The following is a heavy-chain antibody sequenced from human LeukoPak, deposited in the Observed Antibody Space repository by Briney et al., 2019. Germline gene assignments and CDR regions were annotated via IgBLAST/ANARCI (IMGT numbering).Heavy chain of an antibody. CDR1: GFTFSDYY. CDR2: ISSSGSTI. V-gene: IGHV3-11*01. CDR3: ARDRGRDGYNGRFFDY. D-gene: IGHD5-24*01. Sequence: GGSLRLPCAAYGFTFSDYYMSWIRQAPGKGLEWVSYISSSGSTIYYADSVKGRFTISRDNAKNSLYLQMNSLRAEDTAVYYCARDRGRDGYNGRFFDYWGQGTLVTVSS. J-gene: IGHJ4*02.